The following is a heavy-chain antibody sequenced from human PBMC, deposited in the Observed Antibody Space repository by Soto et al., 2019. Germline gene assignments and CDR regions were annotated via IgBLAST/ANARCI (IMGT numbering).Heavy chain of an antibody. J-gene: IGHJ4*02. CDR1: GYTFTSYY. Sequence: QVQLVQSGAEVKKSGASVKVSCKASGYTFTSYYMHWVRQAPGQGLEWMGIINPSGGSTSYAQKFQGRVTMTRDASTSTVYMELSSLRSEDTAVYYCARDIAVAGMGFYYFDYWGQGTLVTVSS. V-gene: IGHV1-46*01. CDR3: ARDIAVAGMGFYYFDY. D-gene: IGHD6-19*01. CDR2: INPSGGST.